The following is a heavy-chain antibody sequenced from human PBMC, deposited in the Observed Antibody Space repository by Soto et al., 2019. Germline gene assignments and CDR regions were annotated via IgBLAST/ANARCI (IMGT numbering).Heavy chain of an antibody. CDR1: GFTFSDHY. D-gene: IGHD2-2*01. J-gene: IGHJ4*02. CDR3: ARDLWDIVVVPAAITWPCYFDY. V-gene: IGHV3-11*01. CDR2: ISLTGNSI. Sequence: GGSLRLSCAASGFTFSDHYMGLVRQAPWKGLEWLSYISLTGNSIYYADSVRGRFTLSRDNAKNSLYLQINSLRGEDTAVYYCARDLWDIVVVPAAITWPCYFDYWGQGTLVTVSS.